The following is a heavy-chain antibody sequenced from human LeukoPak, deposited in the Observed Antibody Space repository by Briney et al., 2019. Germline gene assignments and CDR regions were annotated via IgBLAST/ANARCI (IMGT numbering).Heavy chain of an antibody. CDR2: ISGSGGST. V-gene: IGHV3-23*01. D-gene: IGHD2-21*02. CDR1: GFTFSSYA. Sequence: GGSLRLSCAASGFTFSSYAMSWVRQAPGKGLEWVSAISGSGGSTYYADSVKGRFTISRDNSKNTLYLQMNSLRAEDTAVYYCTTDWDCGGDCYTDAFDIWGQGTMVTVSS. J-gene: IGHJ3*02. CDR3: TTDWDCGGDCYTDAFDI.